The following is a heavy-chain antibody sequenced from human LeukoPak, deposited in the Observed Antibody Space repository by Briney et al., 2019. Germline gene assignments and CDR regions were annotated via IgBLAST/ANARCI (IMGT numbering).Heavy chain of an antibody. CDR3: ARENPSGYYNRPIDY. J-gene: IGHJ4*02. Sequence: SETLSLTCTVSGASISSYYWSWIRQPSGKGLEWIGDIYYSGSIKYNPSLKSRVTMSVDTSKNQFSLKLSSVTAADTAIYYCARENPSGYYNRPIDYWGQGTLVTVSS. D-gene: IGHD3-22*01. CDR1: GASISSYY. V-gene: IGHV4-59*01. CDR2: IYYSGSI.